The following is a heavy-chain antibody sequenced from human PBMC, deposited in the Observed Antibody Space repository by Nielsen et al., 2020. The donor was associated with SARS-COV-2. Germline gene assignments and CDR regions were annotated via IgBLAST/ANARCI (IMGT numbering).Heavy chain of an antibody. CDR1: GFTFSTYW. CDR3: ARENYFDSTAYYWVRYYGMDV. CDR2: IKQDGSEI. Sequence: GESLKISCAASGFTFSTYWMSWVRQAPGKGLEWVANIKQDGSEIYYVGSVKGRFTISRDNAKNSLFLQMNSLRAEDTAVYYCARENYFDSTAYYWVRYYGMDVWGQGTTVTVSS. J-gene: IGHJ6*02. D-gene: IGHD3-22*01. V-gene: IGHV3-7*01.